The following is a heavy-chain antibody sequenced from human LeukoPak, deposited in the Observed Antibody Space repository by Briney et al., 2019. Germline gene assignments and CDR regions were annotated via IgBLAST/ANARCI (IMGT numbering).Heavy chain of an antibody. CDR3: ARVSNWNLDY. CDR1: GFTFSSYS. D-gene: IGHD1-1*01. Sequence: GGSLRLSCAASGFTFSSYSMNWVRQAPGKGLEWVSSISSSSSYIYYADSVKGRFTISRDNAKNSLYLQMNSLRAEDTAVYYCARVSNWNLDYWGREPWSPSPQ. CDR2: ISSSSSYI. J-gene: IGHJ4*02. V-gene: IGHV3-21*01.